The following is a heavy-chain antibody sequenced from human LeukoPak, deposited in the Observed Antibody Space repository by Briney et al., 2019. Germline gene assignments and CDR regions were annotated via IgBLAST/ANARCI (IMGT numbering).Heavy chain of an antibody. D-gene: IGHD3-22*01. CDR3: ARGKGDFSMIVVIVTAVEFYFDS. V-gene: IGHV4-34*01. CDR1: GGSLSDHD. J-gene: IGHJ4*02. Sequence: PSETLSLTCAVFGGSLSDHDWSWIRQPPGKGLEWIGEINHRGATNYNPSLKSRVTLSLDTSKNQVSLKLNSLTAADTAVYYCARGKGDFSMIVVIVTAVEFYFDSWGPGTLVTVSS. CDR2: INHRGAT.